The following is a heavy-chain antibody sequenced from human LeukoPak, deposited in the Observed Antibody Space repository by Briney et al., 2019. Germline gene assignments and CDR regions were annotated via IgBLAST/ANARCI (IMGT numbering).Heavy chain of an antibody. J-gene: IGHJ4*02. Sequence: ASVKVSCKASGYTFTDYYMHWVRQAPGEGIEWMGWINPNSGGTNYAQKFQGRVTMTRDTSTRTAYMELSRLRSDDTAVFYCARIRGGNNYHFDYWGQGTLVTVSS. CDR1: GYTFTDYY. D-gene: IGHD1-26*01. CDR2: INPNSGGT. CDR3: ARIRGGNNYHFDY. V-gene: IGHV1-2*02.